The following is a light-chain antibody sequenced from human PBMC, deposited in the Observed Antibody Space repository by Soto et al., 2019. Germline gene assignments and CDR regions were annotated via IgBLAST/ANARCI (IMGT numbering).Light chain of an antibody. Sequence: QSVLTQPPSVSGAPGQRVTISCTGSSSNIGAGYDVHWYQQLPGTAPKLLIYGNNNRPSGVPDRFSGSKSGTSASLAITGLQAEDEADYYCQSYDSSLSGSPGVFGGGTKVTVL. CDR2: GNN. V-gene: IGLV1-40*01. CDR1: SSNIGAGYD. CDR3: QSYDSSLSGSPGV. J-gene: IGLJ3*02.